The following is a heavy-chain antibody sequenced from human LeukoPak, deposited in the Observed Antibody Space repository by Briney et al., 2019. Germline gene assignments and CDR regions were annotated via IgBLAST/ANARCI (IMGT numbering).Heavy chain of an antibody. CDR2: ISYDGSNK. Sequence: GGSLRLSCAASGFTFSSYGMHWVRQAPGKGLEWVAVISYDGSNKYYADSVKGRFTISRDNSKDTLYLQMNSLRAEDTAVYYCAKGGKYYYDSSGLSDYWGQGTLVTVSS. CDR1: GFTFSSYG. V-gene: IGHV3-30*18. D-gene: IGHD3-22*01. J-gene: IGHJ4*02. CDR3: AKGGKYYYDSSGLSDY.